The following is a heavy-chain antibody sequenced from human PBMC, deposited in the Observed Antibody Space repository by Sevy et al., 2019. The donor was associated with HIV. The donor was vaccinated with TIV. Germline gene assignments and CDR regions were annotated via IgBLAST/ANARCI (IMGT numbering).Heavy chain of an antibody. CDR3: ATHAGIAAAGRVFDY. CDR1: GFTISDHY. J-gene: IGHJ4*02. CDR2: IRNKADSYTT. D-gene: IGHD6-13*01. Sequence: GSLRLSCAASGFTISDHYMEWVRQAPGKGLEWVGRIRNKADSYTTEYAASVKGRFTISRDDSKNSLYLLMNSLKTEDTAVYYCATHAGIAAAGRVFDYWGQGTLVTVSS. V-gene: IGHV3-72*01.